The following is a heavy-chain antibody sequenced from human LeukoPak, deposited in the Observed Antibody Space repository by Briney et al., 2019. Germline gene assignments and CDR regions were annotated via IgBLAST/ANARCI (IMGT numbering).Heavy chain of an antibody. V-gene: IGHV4-4*07. D-gene: IGHD5-12*01. CDR2: IYTSGST. J-gene: IGHJ4*02. CDR3: ARDGYSGYGDY. Sequence: SETLSLTSTLSSGSISSYYWSWIRQPARKGLEWIGRIYTSGSTNYNPSLKSRVTMSVDTSKNQFSLKLSSVTAADTAVYYCARDGYSGYGDYWGQGTLVTVSS. CDR1: SGSISSYY.